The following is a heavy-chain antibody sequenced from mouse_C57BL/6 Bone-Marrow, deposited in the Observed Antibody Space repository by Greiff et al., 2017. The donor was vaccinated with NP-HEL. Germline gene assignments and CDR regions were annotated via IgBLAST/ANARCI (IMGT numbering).Heavy chain of an antibody. CDR3: ARPGYYGQLGDY. V-gene: IGHV5-17*01. CDR1: GFTFSDYG. CDR2: ISSGSSTI. D-gene: IGHD1-1*01. Sequence: EVKVVESGGGLVKPGGSLKLSCAASGFTFSDYGMHWVRQAPEKGLEWVAYISSGSSTIYYADTVKGRFTISRDNAKNTLFLQMTSLRSEDTAMYYCARPGYYGQLGDYWGQGTTLTVSS. J-gene: IGHJ2*01.